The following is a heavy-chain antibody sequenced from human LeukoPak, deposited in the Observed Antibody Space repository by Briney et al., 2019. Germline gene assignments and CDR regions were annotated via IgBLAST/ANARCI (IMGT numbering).Heavy chain of an antibody. V-gene: IGHV4-39*07. CDR1: GGSIRSTTHY. Sequence: SETLSLTCTVSGGSIRSTTHYWSWIRQPPGKGLEWIGEVHLDGRTNYNPSLKSRLIMSVDLPENHISLKLTSVTAADTAVYYCAREGGFYRPLDYSGQGTLVTVSS. CDR2: VHLDGRT. J-gene: IGHJ4*02. D-gene: IGHD3-3*01. CDR3: AREGGFYRPLDY.